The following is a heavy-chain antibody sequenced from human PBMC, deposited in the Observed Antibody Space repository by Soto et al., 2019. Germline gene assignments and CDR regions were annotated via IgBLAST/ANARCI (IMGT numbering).Heavy chain of an antibody. J-gene: IGHJ6*01. D-gene: IGHD6-13*01. CDR2: IIPIFGTA. CDR1: GGTLSSNA. Sequence: SCKAPGGTLSSNAICWVRQAKRKGLEWMGGIIPIFGTANYAQKFQGRVTITADKSTSTAYMELSSLRSEDTAVYFCASPYSSKYYYYGMDVCGQG. V-gene: IGHV1-69*06. CDR3: ASPYSSKYYYYGMDV.